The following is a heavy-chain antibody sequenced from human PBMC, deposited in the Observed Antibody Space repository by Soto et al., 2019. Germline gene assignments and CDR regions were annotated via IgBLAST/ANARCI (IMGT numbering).Heavy chain of an antibody. CDR3: ARDFGGVVPAAIQGWFDP. J-gene: IGHJ5*02. V-gene: IGHV3-30-3*01. D-gene: IGHD2-2*02. CDR1: GFTFSSYA. CDR2: ISYDGSNK. Sequence: GGSLRLSCAASGFTFSSYAMHWVRQDPGKGLEWVAVISYDGSNKYYADSVKGRFTISRDNSKNTLYLQMNSLRAEDTAVYYCARDFGGVVPAAIQGWFDPWGQGTLVTVSS.